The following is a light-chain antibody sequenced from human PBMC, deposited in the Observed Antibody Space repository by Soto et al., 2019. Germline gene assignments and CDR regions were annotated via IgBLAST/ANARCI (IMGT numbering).Light chain of an antibody. CDR3: QQYGSSPPIT. CDR2: GES. J-gene: IGKJ5*01. CDR1: QSVSSSY. Sequence: EIGLTQSPGTLSLSPGERATLSCRASQSVSSSYLAWYQQKPGQAPRLLIYGESSSATGIPDRFSGRGSGTDFTLTISRLEPEDVAVYYCQQYGSSPPITFGQGTRLEIK. V-gene: IGKV3-20*01.